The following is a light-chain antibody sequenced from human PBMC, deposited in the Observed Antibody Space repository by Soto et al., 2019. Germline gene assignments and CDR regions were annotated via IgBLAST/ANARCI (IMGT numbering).Light chain of an antibody. V-gene: IGKV3-20*01. Sequence: ECPTLSYNSSQSVSSYLAWYQQKPGQAPRLLIYGASSRATGIPNRFSVSGSGRDCNLTIGGRVGVHFALYFCHRDPSSPTPFDRGTKVDIK. CDR2: GAS. CDR1: QSVSSY. CDR3: HRDPSSPTP. J-gene: IGKJ1*01.